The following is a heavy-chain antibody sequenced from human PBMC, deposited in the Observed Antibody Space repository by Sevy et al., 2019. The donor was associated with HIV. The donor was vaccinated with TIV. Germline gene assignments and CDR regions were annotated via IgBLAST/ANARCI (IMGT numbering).Heavy chain of an antibody. CDR3: ARGSIVGANYFDY. CDR2: INSDGSST. Sequence: GGSLRLSCAASGFTFSSYWMHWVRQAPGKGLVWVSRINSDGSSTSYADSVKGRFTISRDNAKNTLYLQMNSLRAEDTAVYYCARGSIVGANYFDYWGQRTLVTVSS. CDR1: GFTFSSYW. J-gene: IGHJ4*02. V-gene: IGHV3-74*01. D-gene: IGHD1-26*01.